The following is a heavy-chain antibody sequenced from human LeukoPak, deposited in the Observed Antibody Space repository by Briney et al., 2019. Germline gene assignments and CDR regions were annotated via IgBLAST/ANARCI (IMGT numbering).Heavy chain of an antibody. CDR3: ARATGSLFVVVPAAMFDWFDP. J-gene: IGHJ5*02. CDR1: GFTFSSYA. D-gene: IGHD2-2*01. CDR2: ISYDGSNK. Sequence: GGSLRLSCAASGFTFSSYAMHWVRQAPGKGLEWVAVISYDGSNKYYADSVKGRFTISSDNSKNTLYLQMNSLRAEDTAVYYCARATGSLFVVVPAAMFDWFDPWGQGTLVTVSS. V-gene: IGHV3-30*04.